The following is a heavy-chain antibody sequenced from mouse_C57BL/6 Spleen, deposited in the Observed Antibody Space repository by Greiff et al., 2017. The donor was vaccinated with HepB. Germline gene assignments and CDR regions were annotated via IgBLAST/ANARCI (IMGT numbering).Heavy chain of an antibody. CDR3: ARGVDVYPWYFDV. J-gene: IGHJ1*03. V-gene: IGHV5-16*01. Sequence: EVKLVESEGGLVQPGSSMKLSCTASGFTFSDYYMAWVRQVPEKGLEWVANINYDGSSTYYLDSLKSRFIISRDNAKNILYLQMSSLKSEDTATYYCARGVDVYPWYFDVWGTGTTVTVSS. D-gene: IGHD1-1*02. CDR1: GFTFSDYY. CDR2: INYDGSST.